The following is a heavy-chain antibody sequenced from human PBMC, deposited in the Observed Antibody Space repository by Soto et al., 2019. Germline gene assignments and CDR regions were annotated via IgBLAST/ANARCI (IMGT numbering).Heavy chain of an antibody. D-gene: IGHD6-19*01. Sequence: ESGGGLVKPGGSLRLSCAASGFTFSSYSMNWVRQAPGKGLEWVSSISSSSSYIYYADSVKGRFTISRDNAKNSLYLQMNSLRAEDTAVYYCATNKGVAGTPDYWGQGTLVTVSS. J-gene: IGHJ4*02. CDR1: GFTFSSYS. V-gene: IGHV3-21*01. CDR3: ATNKGVAGTPDY. CDR2: ISSSSSYI.